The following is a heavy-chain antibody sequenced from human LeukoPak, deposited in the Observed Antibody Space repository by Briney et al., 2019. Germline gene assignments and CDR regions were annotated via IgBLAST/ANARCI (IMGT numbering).Heavy chain of an antibody. Sequence: PSETLSLTCTVSGGSISSSNYYWGWIRQPPGKGLEWIGSIYYSGSTYYNPSLKSRVTISVDTSKNQFSLKLSSVTAADTAVYYCARDRTMYGLDVWGQGTTVTVSS. CDR2: IYYSGST. D-gene: IGHD3-10*02. J-gene: IGHJ6*02. CDR1: GGSISSSNYY. V-gene: IGHV4-39*07. CDR3: ARDRTMYGLDV.